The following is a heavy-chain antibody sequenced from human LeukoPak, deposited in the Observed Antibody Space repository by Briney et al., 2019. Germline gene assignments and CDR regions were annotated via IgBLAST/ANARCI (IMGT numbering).Heavy chain of an antibody. J-gene: IGHJ4*02. V-gene: IGHV4-34*01. D-gene: IGHD6-6*01. CDR1: GGSISGYY. Sequence: SETLSLTCTVSGGSISGYYWSWIRQPPGKGLEWIGEINHSGSTNYNPSLKSRVTISVDTSKNQFSLKLSSVTAADTAVYYCARVRGSSSVWGQGTLVTVSS. CDR3: ARVRGSSSV. CDR2: INHSGST.